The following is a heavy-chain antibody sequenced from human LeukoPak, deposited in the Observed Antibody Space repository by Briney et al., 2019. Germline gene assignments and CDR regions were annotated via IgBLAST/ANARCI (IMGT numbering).Heavy chain of an antibody. V-gene: IGHV1-18*01. Sequence: ASVKVSCKASGYTFTTYGISWVRQAPGQGLEWMGWISAYNGNTNYAQKFQGRVTMTTDTSTSTAYMELRSLRSDDTAVYYCARPRYPYYRLSGTDYYYMDVWGKGTTVTVSS. J-gene: IGHJ6*03. CDR2: ISAYNGNT. D-gene: IGHD3-10*01. CDR1: GYTFTTYG. CDR3: ARPRYPYYRLSGTDYYYMDV.